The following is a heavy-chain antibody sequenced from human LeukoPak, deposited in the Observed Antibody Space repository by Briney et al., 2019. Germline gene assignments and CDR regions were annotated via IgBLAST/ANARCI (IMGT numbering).Heavy chain of an antibody. V-gene: IGHV3-21*01. CDR3: AKSLRYGDYRRDFDY. CDR1: GFTFSSYN. CDR2: ITSSSRYI. D-gene: IGHD4-17*01. J-gene: IGHJ4*02. Sequence: GRSLRLSCAVSGFTFSSYNMNWVRQAPGKGLEWVSSITSSSRYIYYADSVKGRFTISRDNSKNTLYLQMNSLRAEDTAVYYCAKSLRYGDYRRDFDYWGQGTLVTVSS.